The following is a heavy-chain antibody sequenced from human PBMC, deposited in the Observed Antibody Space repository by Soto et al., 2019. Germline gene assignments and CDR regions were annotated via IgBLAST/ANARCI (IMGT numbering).Heavy chain of an antibody. V-gene: IGHV2-5*02. CDR3: AHRRSYCSGGSCYSGFDY. CDR1: GFSLSTSGVG. Sequence: QITLKESGPTLVKPTQTLTLTCTCSGFSLSTSGVGVGWIRQPPGKALEWLALIYWDDDKRYSPSLKSRLTITKDTSKNQVVLTMTNMDPVDTATYYCAHRRSYCSGGSCYSGFDYWGQGTLVTVSS. CDR2: IYWDDDK. D-gene: IGHD2-15*01. J-gene: IGHJ4*02.